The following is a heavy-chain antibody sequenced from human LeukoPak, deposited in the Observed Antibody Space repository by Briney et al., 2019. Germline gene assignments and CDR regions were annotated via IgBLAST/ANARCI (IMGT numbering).Heavy chain of an antibody. CDR2: ISDYSGNI. CDR3: ARAAGGGYFDF. D-gene: IGHD6-13*01. CDR1: GYTFINYG. V-gene: IGHV1-18*01. Sequence: ASVKVSCKASGYTFINYGISWVRQAPGQGLEWMGWISDYSGNINYVQKLQDRVTMTTDTSTSTVYLDLRSLRSDDTAVYYCARAAGGGYFDFWGQGTLVTVSS. J-gene: IGHJ4*02.